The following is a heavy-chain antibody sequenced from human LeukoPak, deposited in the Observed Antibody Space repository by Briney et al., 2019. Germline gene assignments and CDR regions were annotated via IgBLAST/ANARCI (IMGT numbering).Heavy chain of an antibody. D-gene: IGHD2-21*02. J-gene: IGHJ4*02. Sequence: GGSLRLSCAASGFTFDDYAMHWVRQAPGKGLEWVSGISWNSGSIVYADSVKGRFTISRDNAKNSLYLQTNSLRAEDMAFYYCAKGGLVVVTAQIDYWGQGTLVTVSS. CDR1: GFTFDDYA. CDR2: ISWNSGSI. V-gene: IGHV3-9*03. CDR3: AKGGLVVVTAQIDY.